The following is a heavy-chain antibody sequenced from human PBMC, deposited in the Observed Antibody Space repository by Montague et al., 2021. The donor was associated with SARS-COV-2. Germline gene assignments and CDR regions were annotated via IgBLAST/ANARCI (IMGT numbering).Heavy chain of an antibody. Sequence: PALVKPTKTLTLTCTFSGFSLSTSGMCVSWIRQPPGKALEWIALIDWDDDKYYSTSLKTRLTISKDTSKNQVVLTMTNMDPVDTATYYCARIWGATRGDAFDIGGQEAMDTGSS. V-gene: IGHV2-70*01. CDR3: ARIWGATRGDAFDI. CDR2: IDWDDDK. CDR1: GFSLSTSGMC. D-gene: IGHD1-26*01. J-gene: IGHJ3*02.